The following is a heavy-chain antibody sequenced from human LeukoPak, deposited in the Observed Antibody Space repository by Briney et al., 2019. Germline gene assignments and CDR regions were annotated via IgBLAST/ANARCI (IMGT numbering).Heavy chain of an antibody. CDR1: GFAFSVYA. CDR2: INANSITT. V-gene: IGHV3-23*01. CDR3: AKPISGGLAVTADWFRP. Sequence: PGGSLRLSCAASGFAFSVYAMSWLRQPPGKGLEWVSTINANSITTSYSASVRGRFTISRDNSKNTLYLQLNTLRAGDTATYYCAKPISGGLAVTADWFRPWGRGTLVVVSS. J-gene: IGHJ5*01. D-gene: IGHD6-19*01.